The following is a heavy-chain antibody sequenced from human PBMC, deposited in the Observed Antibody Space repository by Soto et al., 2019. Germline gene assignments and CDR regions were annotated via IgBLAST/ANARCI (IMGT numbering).Heavy chain of an antibody. CDR2: IYYSGST. CDR1: GVSRRNSWYD. Sequence: SESLSVTGTVSGVSRRNSWYDAVWFRKPPGKGLEWIGSIYYSGSTYYNPSLKSRVTISVDTSKNQFSLKLSSVTAADTAVYYCARLVRGYSYGSTYYYYGMDVWGQGTTVTVSS. D-gene: IGHD5-18*01. J-gene: IGHJ6*02. V-gene: IGHV4-39*01. CDR3: ARLVRGYSYGSTYYYYGMDV.